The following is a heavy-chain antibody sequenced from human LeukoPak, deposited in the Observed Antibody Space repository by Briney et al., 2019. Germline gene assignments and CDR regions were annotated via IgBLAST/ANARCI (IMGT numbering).Heavy chain of an antibody. CDR1: GGSISSSSYY. V-gene: IGHV4-39*01. D-gene: IGHD3-10*01. CDR2: IYYSGST. CDR3: ARQRGNYYYYYMDV. J-gene: IGHJ6*03. Sequence: SETLSLTCTVSGGSISSSSYYWGWIRQPPGKGLEWIGSIYYSGSTYYNPSLKSRVTISVDTSKNQFSLKLSSVTAADTAVYYCARQRGNYYYYYMDVWGKGTTVTVSS.